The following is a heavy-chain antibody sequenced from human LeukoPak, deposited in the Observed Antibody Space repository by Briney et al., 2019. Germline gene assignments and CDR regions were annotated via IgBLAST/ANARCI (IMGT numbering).Heavy chain of an antibody. D-gene: IGHD6-6*01. CDR1: GFTFSSYG. J-gene: IGHJ6*02. CDR2: ISYDGSNK. CDR3: AKDQSLAAARPFYYYYYGMDV. Sequence: GRSLRLSCAASGFTFSSYGMHWVRQAPGKGLEWVAVISYDGSNKYYADSVKGRLTISRDNSKNTLYLQMNSLRAEDTAVYYCAKDQSLAAARPFYYYYYGMDVWGQGTTVTVSS. V-gene: IGHV3-30*18.